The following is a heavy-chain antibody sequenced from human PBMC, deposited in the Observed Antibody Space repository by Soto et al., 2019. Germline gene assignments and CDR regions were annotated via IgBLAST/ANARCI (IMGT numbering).Heavy chain of an antibody. CDR3: ARDGDHDYFYGMDI. J-gene: IGHJ6*02. CDR1: FGPMRGYY. V-gene: IGHV4-59*01. D-gene: IGHD7-27*01. CDR2: IFYNGGA. Sequence: LQESVPGLVKASETLSLSCSVSFGPMRGYYWSWIRQPPVKGLEWIANIFYNGGANYNPSLRSRVTISVDKSKNSFSLRLTSVTPADTAVYYCARDGDHDYFYGMDIWGQGTTITVS.